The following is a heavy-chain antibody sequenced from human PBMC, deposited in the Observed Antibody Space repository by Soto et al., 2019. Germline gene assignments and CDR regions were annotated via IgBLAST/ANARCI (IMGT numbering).Heavy chain of an antibody. CDR2: VSYDGSNK. D-gene: IGHD6-13*01. CDR1: GFTFSSYD. V-gene: IGHV3-30*18. J-gene: IGHJ4*02. CDR3: AKDNRQQLAKGGGVFDF. Sequence: QRLSCAASGFTFSSYDMHWVRQAPGKGLEWVAAVSYDGSNKYFADSVKGRFTISRDNSKNTLYLQMSGLRPEDTAVYYCAKDNRQQLAKGGGVFDFWGQGTLVTVSS.